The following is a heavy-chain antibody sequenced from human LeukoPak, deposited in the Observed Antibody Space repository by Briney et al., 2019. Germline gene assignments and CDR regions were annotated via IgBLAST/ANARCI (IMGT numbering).Heavy chain of an antibody. V-gene: IGHV3-48*01. CDR2: ISSSSSTI. Sequence: GGSLRLSCAASGFTFSSYSMNWVRQAPGKGLEWVSYISSSSSTIYYADSVKGRFTISRDNSKNTLYLQMNSLRAEDTAVYYCADSSSWYDAFDIWGQGTMVTVSS. J-gene: IGHJ3*02. CDR1: GFTFSSYS. D-gene: IGHD6-13*01. CDR3: ADSSSWYDAFDI.